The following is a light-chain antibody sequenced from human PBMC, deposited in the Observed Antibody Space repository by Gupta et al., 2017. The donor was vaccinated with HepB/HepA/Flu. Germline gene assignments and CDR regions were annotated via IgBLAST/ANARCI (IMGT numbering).Light chain of an antibody. CDR3: QQYNDWPIA. CDR2: DTS. CDR1: HSVSSN. V-gene: IGKV3-15*01. J-gene: IGKJ5*01. Sequence: IVMTQSPATLSVSPGERVTLSCRASHSVSSNVAWYQKKRSQAPTLLIYDTSSRATGVPARFSDSGSGTEFTLTISSLQSEDFAVYYCQQYNDWPIAFGQGTRLEIK.